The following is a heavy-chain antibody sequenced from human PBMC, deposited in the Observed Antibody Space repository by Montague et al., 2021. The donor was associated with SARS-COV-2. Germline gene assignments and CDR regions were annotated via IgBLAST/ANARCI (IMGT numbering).Heavy chain of an antibody. CDR2: LNNNGST. CDR1: WNSGADRKC. V-gene: IGHV4-39*01. CDR3: ARGYSGYEDPTGFDP. J-gene: IGHJ5*02. Sequence: SETLSLTCSRRVSWNSGADRKCTCLNPSHHRRSYGVGCLNNNGSTYYNPSLKSRVTISVDTSKNQFSLKLSSVTAADTAVYYCARGYSGYEDPTGFDPWGQGTLVTVSS. D-gene: IGHD5-12*01.